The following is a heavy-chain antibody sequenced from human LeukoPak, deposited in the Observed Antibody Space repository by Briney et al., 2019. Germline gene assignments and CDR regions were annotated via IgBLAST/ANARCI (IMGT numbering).Heavy chain of an antibody. CDR1: GGSISGSSYY. V-gene: IGHV4-39*07. CDR2: IYYSGST. D-gene: IGHD1-7*01. CDR3: ARGPNENYRQYYFDY. Sequence: PSETLSLTCTVSGGSISGSSYYWGWIRQPPGKGLEWIGSIYYSGSTYYNPSLKSRVTISVDKSKNQFSLKLSSVTAADTAVYYCARGPNENYRQYYFDYWGQGTLVTVSS. J-gene: IGHJ4*02.